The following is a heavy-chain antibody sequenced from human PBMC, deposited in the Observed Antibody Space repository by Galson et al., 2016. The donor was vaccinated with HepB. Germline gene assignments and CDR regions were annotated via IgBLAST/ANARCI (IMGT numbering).Heavy chain of an antibody. D-gene: IGHD1-7*01. Sequence: SLRLSCAASGFPFSGFWMHWVRQAPGGGLVWVSKINSDGSDTTYADAVKGRFTISRNNLKKTVYLQMDSLRAEDTALYYCTNLASTWNSESVFDSWGQGTLVTVSS. V-gene: IGHV3-74*03. CDR3: TNLASTWNSESVFDS. CDR2: INSDGSDT. J-gene: IGHJ4*02. CDR1: GFPFSGFW.